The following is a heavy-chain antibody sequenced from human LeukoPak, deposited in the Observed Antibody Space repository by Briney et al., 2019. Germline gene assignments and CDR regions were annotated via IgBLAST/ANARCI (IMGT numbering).Heavy chain of an antibody. J-gene: IGHJ5*02. Sequence: VASVKVSCKASGYTFTGYYMHWVRQAPGQGLEWMGWINPNSGGTNYAQKFQGRVTMTRDTSISTAYMELSRLRSDDTAVYYCARGTIAVEGWFDPWGQGTLVTVSS. CDR3: ARGTIAVEGWFDP. D-gene: IGHD6-19*01. CDR2: INPNSGGT. V-gene: IGHV1-2*02. CDR1: GYTFTGYY.